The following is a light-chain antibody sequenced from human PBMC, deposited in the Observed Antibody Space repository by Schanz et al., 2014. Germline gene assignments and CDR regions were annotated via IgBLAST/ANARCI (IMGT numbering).Light chain of an antibody. CDR3: QQYGTLPVT. CDR1: QSVSSY. CDR2: GAS. Sequence: EIVLTQSPATLSLSPGERATLSCRASQSVSSYLAWYQQKPGQAPSLLIYGASSRATGIPDRFSGSGSGTDFTLTISSLEPEDFAVYYCQQYGTLPVTFGQGTKVEIK. J-gene: IGKJ1*01. V-gene: IGKV3-20*01.